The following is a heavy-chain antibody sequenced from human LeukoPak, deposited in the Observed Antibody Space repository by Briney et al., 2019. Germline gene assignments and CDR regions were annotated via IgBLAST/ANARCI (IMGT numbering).Heavy chain of an antibody. Sequence: PGVSLTLSCVGSGFSFSTYDMGWVRQTPGKGLVWVSSISTTGGYTEDADSVKGRFTISRDNSQNTLFLQMHSLRAEDTAVYYCAKKPVTIKFPFDIWGQGTLVTVSP. D-gene: IGHD5-24*01. CDR3: AKKPVTIKFPFDI. V-gene: IGHV3-23*01. CDR2: ISTTGGYT. CDR1: GFSFSTYD. J-gene: IGHJ4*02.